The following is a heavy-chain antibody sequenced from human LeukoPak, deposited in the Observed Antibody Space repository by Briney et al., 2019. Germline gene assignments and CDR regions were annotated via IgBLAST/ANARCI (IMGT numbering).Heavy chain of an antibody. V-gene: IGHV3-72*01. CDR1: GFTFSDHY. CDR2: IRNKAMSYTT. D-gene: IGHD1-26*01. Sequence: SGGSLRLSCAASGFTFSDHYMDWVRQAPGKGLEWVGRIRNKAMSYTTEYAASVKGRFTISRDDSKNSLYLQMNSLKTEDTAVYYCARGGSYVAFDYWGQGTLVTVSS. CDR3: ARGGSYVAFDY. J-gene: IGHJ4*02.